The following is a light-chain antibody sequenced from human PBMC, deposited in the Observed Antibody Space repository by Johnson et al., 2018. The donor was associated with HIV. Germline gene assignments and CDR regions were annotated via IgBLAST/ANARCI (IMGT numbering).Light chain of an antibody. V-gene: IGLV1-51*01. CDR3: GTWDSNLSAPHYV. Sequence: QSVLTQSPSVSAAPGQKVTISCSGSSSNIGNNYVSWYQQLPGTAPKLLIYDNNKRPSGIPDRFSGSKSGTSATLGITGLQTGDEADYYCGTWDSNLSAPHYVVGTGTNVAVL. CDR1: SSNIGNNY. CDR2: DNN. J-gene: IGLJ1*01.